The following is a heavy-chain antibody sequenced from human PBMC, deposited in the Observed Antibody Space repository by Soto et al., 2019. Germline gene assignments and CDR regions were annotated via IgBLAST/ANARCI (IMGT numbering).Heavy chain of an antibody. CDR3: ARDRYYSGSRDYYYYGMDV. Sequence: QVQLVQSGAEVKKPGSSVKVSCKASGGTFSSYAISWVRQAPGQGLEWMGGIIPIFGTANYAQKVQGRVTITADESTSTAYMELSSLRSEDTAVYYCARDRYYSGSRDYYYYGMDVWGQGTTVTVSS. CDR2: IIPIFGTA. D-gene: IGHD3-10*01. CDR1: GGTFSSYA. J-gene: IGHJ6*02. V-gene: IGHV1-69*01.